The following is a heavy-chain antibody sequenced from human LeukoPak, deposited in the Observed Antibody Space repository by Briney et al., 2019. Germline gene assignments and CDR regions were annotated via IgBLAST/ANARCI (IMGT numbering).Heavy chain of an antibody. J-gene: IGHJ4*02. V-gene: IGHV3-23*01. CDR2: TSGSGGST. D-gene: IGHD3-3*01. CDR3: ARRTLFGVIKPPDY. Sequence: PGGSLRLSCAASGFTFSSYAMSWVRQAPGKGLEWVSATSGSGGSTYYADSVRGRFTISRDNAMNTLYLQLSSLRVEDTAVYYCARRTLFGVIKPPDYWGQGTLVTVSS. CDR1: GFTFSSYA.